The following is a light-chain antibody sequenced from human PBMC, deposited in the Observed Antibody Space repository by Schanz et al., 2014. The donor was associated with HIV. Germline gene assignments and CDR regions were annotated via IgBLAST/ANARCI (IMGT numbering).Light chain of an antibody. Sequence: EIVLAQSPGTLSLSPGERATLSCRASQTINRNYLAWYQQKPGQAPTLLIYAASSRASGIPDRFSGSGSGADFTLTISGLEPEDFAVYYCHHYGGSFGPGTTVDYK. J-gene: IGKJ3*01. CDR2: AAS. V-gene: IGKV3-20*01. CDR3: HHYGGS. CDR1: QTINRNY.